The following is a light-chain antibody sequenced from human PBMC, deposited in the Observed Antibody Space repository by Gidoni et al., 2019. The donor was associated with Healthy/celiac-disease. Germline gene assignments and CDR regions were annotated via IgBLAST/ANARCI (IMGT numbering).Light chain of an antibody. J-gene: IGKJ3*01. CDR1: QDISNY. V-gene: IGKV1-33*01. CDR2: DAS. Sequence: DIQMTQSPSSLSASVGDRVTITCQASQDISNYLNWYQQKPGKATKLLIYDASNLETGVPSRFSGSGSGTDFTFTISSLQPEDIATYYCQQYDNLPLTFXPXTKVEIK. CDR3: QQYDNLPLT.